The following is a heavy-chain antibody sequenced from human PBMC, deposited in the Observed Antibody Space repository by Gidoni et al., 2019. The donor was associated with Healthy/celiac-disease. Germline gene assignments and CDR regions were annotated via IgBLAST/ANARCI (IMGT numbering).Heavy chain of an antibody. CDR1: GFTFSSYE. D-gene: IGHD6-19*01. Sequence: EVQLVESGGGLVQPGGSLRLSCAASGFTFSSYEMNWVRQAPGKGLEGVSYISSSGSTIYYADSVKGRFTISRDNAKNSLYLQMNSLRAEDTAVYYCARDRGSSGWYAAGYYYYGMDVWGQGTTVTVSS. CDR3: ARDRGSSGWYAAGYYYYGMDV. V-gene: IGHV3-48*03. J-gene: IGHJ6*02. CDR2: ISSSGSTI.